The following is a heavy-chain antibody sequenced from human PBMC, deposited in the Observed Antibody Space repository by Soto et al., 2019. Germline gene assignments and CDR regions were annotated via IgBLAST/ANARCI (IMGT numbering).Heavy chain of an antibody. V-gene: IGHV6-1*01. CDR2: TYYRSKWYN. D-gene: IGHD2-15*01. Sequence: SQTLSLTCAISGDSVSSNSAAWNWIRQSPSRGLEWLGRTYYRSKWYNDYSVFVKSRITINPDTSKNQFSLQLNSLTPEDTAVFYFARDPHCSGGSCYVGLWFDSWGQGTLVTVSS. CDR3: ARDPHCSGGSCYVGLWFDS. CDR1: GDSVSSNSAA. J-gene: IGHJ5*01.